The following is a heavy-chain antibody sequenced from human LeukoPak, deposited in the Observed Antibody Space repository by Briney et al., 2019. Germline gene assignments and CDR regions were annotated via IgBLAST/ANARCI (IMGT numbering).Heavy chain of an antibody. V-gene: IGHV3-30*18. CDR1: GFTFSSYG. Sequence: GRSLRLSCAASGFTFSSYGMHWVRQAPGKGLEWVAVISYDGSNKYYADSVKGRFTISRDNSKNTLYLQMNSLSAEDTAVCYCAKDLRERIRITIFGVVTSYYGMDVWGQGTTVTVSS. CDR3: AKDLRERIRITIFGVVTSYYGMDV. D-gene: IGHD3-3*01. CDR2: ISYDGSNK. J-gene: IGHJ6*02.